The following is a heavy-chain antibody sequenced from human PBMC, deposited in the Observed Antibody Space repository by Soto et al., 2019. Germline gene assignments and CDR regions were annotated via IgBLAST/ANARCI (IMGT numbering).Heavy chain of an antibody. CDR3: ARERGTLDY. V-gene: IGHV1-18*04. J-gene: IGHJ4*02. CDR1: GYTFTIYG. D-gene: IGHD1-1*01. CDR2: ISAYNGNT. Sequence: ASVKVSGKASGYTFTIYGISCVLQSPGQWLDWMGCISAYNGNTNYAQKLQGRVTMTTDTSTSTAYMELRSLRSDDTAVYYCARERGTLDYWGQGTLVTVSS.